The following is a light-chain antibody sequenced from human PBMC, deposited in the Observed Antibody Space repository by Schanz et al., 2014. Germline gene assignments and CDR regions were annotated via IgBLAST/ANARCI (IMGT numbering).Light chain of an antibody. CDR2: DVS. J-gene: IGLJ3*02. CDR1: SSDVGRYNF. Sequence: QSALTQPASVSGSPGQSITISCTGTSSDVGRYNFVSWYQQHPDKAPKLMIYDVSNRPSGVSNRFSGSKSANTASLTISGLQAEDEAYYYCISYTSSRTKGVFGGGTKLTVL. CDR3: ISYTSSRTKGV. V-gene: IGLV2-14*03.